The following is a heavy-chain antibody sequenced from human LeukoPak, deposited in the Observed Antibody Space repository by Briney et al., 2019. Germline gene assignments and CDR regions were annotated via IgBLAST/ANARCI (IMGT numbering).Heavy chain of an antibody. J-gene: IGHJ4*02. CDR2: IIPIFGTA. CDR3: ARDCSGGSCYGN. V-gene: IGHV1-69*13. D-gene: IGHD2-15*01. Sequence: RASVKVSCKASGGTFSSYAISWVRQAPGQGLEWMGGIIPIFGTANYAQKFQGRVTITADESTSTAYMELSSLRSEDTAVYYCARDCSGGSCYGNWGQGTLVTVSS. CDR1: GGTFSSYA.